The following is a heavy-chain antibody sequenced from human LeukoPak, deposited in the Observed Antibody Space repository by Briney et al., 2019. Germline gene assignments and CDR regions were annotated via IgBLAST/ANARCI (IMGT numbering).Heavy chain of an antibody. Sequence: SETLSLTCTVSGGSISNSDYSWGWIRQPPGKGLECIGTIYYSGSTYYKSSLKSRVTISVDTSKNQFSLKLSSVTAADTAVYYCARVADGKGYPFDYWGQGTLVTVSS. CDR3: ARVADGKGYPFDY. CDR1: GGSISNSDYS. V-gene: IGHV4-39*07. D-gene: IGHD5-18*01. J-gene: IGHJ4*02. CDR2: IYYSGST.